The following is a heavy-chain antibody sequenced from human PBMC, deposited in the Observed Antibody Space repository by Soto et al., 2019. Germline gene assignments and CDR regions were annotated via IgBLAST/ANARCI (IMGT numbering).Heavy chain of an antibody. D-gene: IGHD2-8*02. CDR3: AHSLYCTGDKCSPWGGVFDV. Sequence: QITLKESVPTLVKPTQTLTLTCSFSGFSLNTYGVGVSWIRQPPGKALEWLALIYWDDDTRYSPCLRSRLSTTKETSKNQVVLTMTNMVPVDTATYYCAHSLYCTGDKCSPWGGVFDVWGQGTMVTVSS. J-gene: IGHJ3*01. CDR1: GFSLNTYGVG. V-gene: IGHV2-5*02. CDR2: IYWDDDT.